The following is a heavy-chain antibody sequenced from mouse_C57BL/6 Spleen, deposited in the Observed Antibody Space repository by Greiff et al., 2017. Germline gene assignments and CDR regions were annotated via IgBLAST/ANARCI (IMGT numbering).Heavy chain of an antibody. D-gene: IGHD3-2*02. V-gene: IGHV1-15*01. CDR1: GYTFTDYE. CDR2: IDPETGGT. CDR3: TREGDSSGPFAY. Sequence: QVQLQQSGAELVRPGASVTLSCKASGYTFTDYEMHWVKQTPVHGLGWIGAIDPETGGTAYNQKFKGKAILTADKSSSTAYMELRSLTSEDSAVYYCTREGDSSGPFAYWGQGSLVTVSA. J-gene: IGHJ3*01.